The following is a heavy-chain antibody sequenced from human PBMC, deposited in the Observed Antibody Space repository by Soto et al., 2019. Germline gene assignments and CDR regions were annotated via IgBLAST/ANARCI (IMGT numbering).Heavy chain of an antibody. CDR1: GFTFSSYA. J-gene: IGHJ4*02. D-gene: IGHD3-3*02. CDR2: IWYDGSNV. V-gene: IGHV3-33*01. Sequence: QVQLLESGGGVVQPGRSLRLSCAASGFTFSSYAMHWVRQAPGKGLEWVAVIWYDGSNVYYADSVKGRFTISRDNSKDTLYLKMNSLTAEDTAVDACARSIRHGHFDSWGKGTLVTFSS. CDR3: ARSIRHGHFDS.